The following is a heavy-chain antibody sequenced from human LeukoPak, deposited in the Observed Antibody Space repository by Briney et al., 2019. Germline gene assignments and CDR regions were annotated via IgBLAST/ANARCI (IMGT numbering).Heavy chain of an antibody. CDR1: GSTFSSYA. CDR2: IGGGGGST. CDR3: ANLATAAAAFDY. D-gene: IGHD6-13*01. J-gene: IGHJ4*02. Sequence: GGSLRLSCAASGSTFSSYAMSWVRQAPGKGLEWVSAIGGGGGSTYYADSVKGRFTISRDNSKNTLYLQMNSLRAEDTAVYYCANLATAAAAFDYWGQGTLVTVSS. V-gene: IGHV3-23*01.